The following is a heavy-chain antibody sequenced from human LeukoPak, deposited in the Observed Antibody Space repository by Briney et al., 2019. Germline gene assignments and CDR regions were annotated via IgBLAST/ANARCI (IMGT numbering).Heavy chain of an antibody. CDR1: GYTFTSHT. J-gene: IGHJ4*02. CDR3: ARGDDYGGNNDFEY. CDR2: INTDTGNP. V-gene: IGHV7-4-1*02. Sequence: GASVKVSSKASGYTFTSHTMNWVRQAPGQGLEWIGWINTDTGNPTYAQGFTGRFVFSLDTSVNTAYLQISSLKAEDTAVYYCARGDDYGGNNDFEYWGQGTLVTVSS. D-gene: IGHD4-23*01.